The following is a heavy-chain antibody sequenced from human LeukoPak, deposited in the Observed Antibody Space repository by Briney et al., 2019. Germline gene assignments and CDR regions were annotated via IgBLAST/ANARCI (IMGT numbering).Heavy chain of an antibody. D-gene: IGHD3-22*01. V-gene: IGHV4-39*07. CDR1: GGSISSSSYY. CDR2: IYYSGRT. Sequence: PSETLSLTCTVSGGSISSSSYYWAWIRQPPGKGLEWIGSIYYSGRTYYKPSLKSRVIISVDTSKNQFSLKLNSVTAADTAVYYCAPGNSGYYFVWGQGTLVTVSS. CDR3: APGNSGYYFV. J-gene: IGHJ4*02.